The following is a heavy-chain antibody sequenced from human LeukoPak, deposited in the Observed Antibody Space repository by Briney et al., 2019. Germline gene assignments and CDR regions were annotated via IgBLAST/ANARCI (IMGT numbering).Heavy chain of an antibody. D-gene: IGHD1-26*01. V-gene: IGHV1-69*11. CDR1: GYSFTDYY. CDR2: IIPILGAP. J-gene: IGHJ4*02. CDR3: ARGRVGGEVGDYLDY. Sequence: GASVKVSCKTSGYSFTDYYMHWVRQAPGHGLEWMGTIIPILGAPDYAPNFQGRVTLTTDESTRTAYLELSSLTSEDTAVYYCARGRVGGEVGDYLDYWGQGVLVTVSS.